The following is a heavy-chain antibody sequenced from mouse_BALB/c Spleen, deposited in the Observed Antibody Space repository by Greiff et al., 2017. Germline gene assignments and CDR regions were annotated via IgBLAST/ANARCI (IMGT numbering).Heavy chain of an antibody. CDR2: ISDGGSYT. CDR1: GFTFSDYY. Sequence: EVQGVESGGGLVKPGGSLKLSCAASGFTFSDYYMYWVRQTPEKRLEWVATISDGGSYTYYPDSVKGRFTISRDNAKNNLYLQMSSLKSEDTAMYYCARGGYGYDLGYYYAMDYWGQGTSVTVSS. D-gene: IGHD2-2*01. V-gene: IGHV5-4*02. CDR3: ARGGYGYDLGYYYAMDY. J-gene: IGHJ4*01.